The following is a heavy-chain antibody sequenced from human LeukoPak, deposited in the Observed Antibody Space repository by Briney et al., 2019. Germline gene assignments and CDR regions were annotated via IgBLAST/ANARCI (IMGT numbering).Heavy chain of an antibody. CDR1: GFTFSTYT. D-gene: IGHD2-2*01. Sequence: GGSLRLSCAASGFTFSTYTMNWVRKAPGKGLEWVSSISSGSSYVSYADSLKGRFNISRDNPKNSLYLQINSLRAEDTAVYYCARDACSSTSCFRDYWGQGTRVTVSS. V-gene: IGHV3-21*01. J-gene: IGHJ4*02. CDR3: ARDACSSTSCFRDY. CDR2: ISSGSSYV.